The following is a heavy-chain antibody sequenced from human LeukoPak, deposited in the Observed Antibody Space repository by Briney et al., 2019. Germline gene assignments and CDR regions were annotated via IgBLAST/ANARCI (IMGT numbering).Heavy chain of an antibody. D-gene: IGHD6-13*01. Sequence: GGSLRLSCAASGFTFSSYWMSWVRQAPGKGLEWVANIKQDGSEKYYVDSVKGRFTISRDNAKNSLYLQMNSLRAEDTAVYYCARGLKGNSSSWSLDYWGQGALVTVSS. V-gene: IGHV3-7*01. CDR3: ARGLKGNSSSWSLDY. CDR1: GFTFSSYW. J-gene: IGHJ4*02. CDR2: IKQDGSEK.